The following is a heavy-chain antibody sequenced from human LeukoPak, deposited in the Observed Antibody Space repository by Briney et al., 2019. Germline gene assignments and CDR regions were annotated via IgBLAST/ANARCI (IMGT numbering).Heavy chain of an antibody. CDR1: GYTFTGYY. CDR3: AREGKAAAGKYYYYYYMDV. V-gene: IGHV1-8*03. Sequence: PSVKVSCKASGYTFTGYYMHWVRQAPGQGLEWMGWMNPNSGNTGYAQKFQGRVTITRNTSISTAYMELSSLRSEDTAVYYCAREGKAAAGKYYYYYYMDVWGKGTTVTVSS. CDR2: MNPNSGNT. J-gene: IGHJ6*03. D-gene: IGHD6-13*01.